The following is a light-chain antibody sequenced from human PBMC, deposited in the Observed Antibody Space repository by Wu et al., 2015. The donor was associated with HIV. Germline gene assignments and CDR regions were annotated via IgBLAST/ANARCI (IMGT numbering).Light chain of an antibody. CDR2: GAS. CDR3: QQYGSSPTT. V-gene: IGKV3-20*01. J-gene: IGKJ1*01. CDR1: QTVTSNY. Sequence: EIVLTQSPDTLYLSPGERATLSCRASQTVTSNYLAWYQHKPGQAPRLLIYGASSRATGIPDRFSGSGSGTDFTLTISRLEPEDFAVYYCQQYGSSPTTFGQGTKVEIK.